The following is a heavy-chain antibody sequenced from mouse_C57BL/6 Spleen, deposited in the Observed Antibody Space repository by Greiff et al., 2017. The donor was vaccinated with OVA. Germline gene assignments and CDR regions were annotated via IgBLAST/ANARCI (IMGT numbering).Heavy chain of an antibody. Sequence: QVQLKQPGAELVKPGASVKLSCKASGYTFTSYWMHWVKQRPGQGLEWIGMIHPNSGSTNYNEKFKSKATLTVDKSSSTAYMQLSSLTSEDSAVYYCARSTMAQSDYWGQGTTLTVSS. V-gene: IGHV1-64*01. CDR3: ARSTMAQSDY. CDR1: GYTFTSYW. J-gene: IGHJ2*01. D-gene: IGHD3-2*02. CDR2: IHPNSGST.